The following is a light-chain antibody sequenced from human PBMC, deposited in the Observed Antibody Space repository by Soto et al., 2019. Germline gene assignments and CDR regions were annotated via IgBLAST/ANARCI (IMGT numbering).Light chain of an antibody. CDR1: SSDIGSYNR. Sequence: QSALTQPASVSGSPGQSITISCTGTSSDIGSYNRVSWYQQHPGKAPKLMIYEDTQRPSRVSNRFSGSKSGNTASLTITGLQAEDEADYYCCSYAGPSILVVFGRGTKLTVL. V-gene: IGLV2-23*02. CDR3: CSYAGPSILVV. J-gene: IGLJ2*01. CDR2: EDT.